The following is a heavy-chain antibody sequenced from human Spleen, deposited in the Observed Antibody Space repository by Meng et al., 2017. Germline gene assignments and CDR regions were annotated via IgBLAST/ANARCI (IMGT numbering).Heavy chain of an antibody. CDR1: GGTFSSYA. CDR2: IIPIFGTA. J-gene: IGHJ6*02. D-gene: IGHD2-2*01. V-gene: IGHV1-69*13. Sequence: SVKVSCKASGGTFSSYAISWVRQAPGQGLEWMGGIIPIFGTANYAQKFQGRVTITADESTSTAYMELSSLRSEDTAVYYCARDRNCSSSSCQYYYGMDVWGQGTTVTVSS. CDR3: ARDRNCSSSSCQYYYGMDV.